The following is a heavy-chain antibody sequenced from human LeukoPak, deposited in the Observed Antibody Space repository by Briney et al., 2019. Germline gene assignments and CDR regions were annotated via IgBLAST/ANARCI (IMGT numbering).Heavy chain of an antibody. CDR1: GFIFSRYW. CDR2: INSDGSTT. Sequence: GGSLRLSCAASGFIFSRYWMHWVCQAPGKGLVWVSRINSDGSTTDYADSVKGRFTISRDNAKNSLYLQMNSLRDEDTAVYYCARLTYGYWGQGTLVSVSS. V-gene: IGHV3-74*01. J-gene: IGHJ4*02. D-gene: IGHD4-17*01. CDR3: ARLTYGY.